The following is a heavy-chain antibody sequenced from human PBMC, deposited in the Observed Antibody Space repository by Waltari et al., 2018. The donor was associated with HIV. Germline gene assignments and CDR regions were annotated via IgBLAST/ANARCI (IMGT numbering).Heavy chain of an antibody. Sequence: QVQLQQWGAGLLKPSETLSLTCAVYAGSVSGYYWSWIRRPPGKGLEWIGEINHSGSTNYRPSLKRRVTISLDTSNNQFSLKLNSVTAADTAVYYCARALNDYGYLDSWGQGPLVTVSS. D-gene: IGHD4-17*01. CDR1: AGSVSGYY. V-gene: IGHV4-34*01. CDR2: INHSGST. J-gene: IGHJ4*02. CDR3: ARALNDYGYLDS.